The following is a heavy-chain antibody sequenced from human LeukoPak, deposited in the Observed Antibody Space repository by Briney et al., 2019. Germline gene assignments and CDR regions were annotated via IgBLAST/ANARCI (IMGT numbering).Heavy chain of an antibody. CDR3: ARDSLALGSGSYPFDY. Sequence: VASVKVSCKASGYTFTGYYMHWVRQAPGRGLEWMGIINPSGGSTSYAQKFQGRVTMTRDMSTSTVYMELSSLRSEDTAVYYCARDSLALGSGSYPFDYWGQGTLVTVSS. D-gene: IGHD3-10*01. V-gene: IGHV1-46*01. J-gene: IGHJ4*02. CDR1: GYTFTGYY. CDR2: INPSGGST.